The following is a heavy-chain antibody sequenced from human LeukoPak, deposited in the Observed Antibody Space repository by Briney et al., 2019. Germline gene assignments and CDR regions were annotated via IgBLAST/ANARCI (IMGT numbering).Heavy chain of an antibody. J-gene: IGHJ4*02. Sequence: SVKVSCKASGGTFSSYAISWVRQAPGQGLEWMGGIIPIFGTANYAQKFQGRVTITTDESTSTAYMELSSLSAEDTAVYYCARVAFGYGDYELEYWGQGTLVPVSS. V-gene: IGHV1-69*05. D-gene: IGHD4-17*01. CDR1: GGTFSSYA. CDR3: ARVAFGYGDYELEY. CDR2: IIPIFGTA.